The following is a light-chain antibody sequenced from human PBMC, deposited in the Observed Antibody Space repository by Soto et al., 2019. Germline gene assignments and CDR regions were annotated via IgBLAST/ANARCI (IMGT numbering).Light chain of an antibody. CDR3: QQSYSTPRT. J-gene: IGKJ1*01. V-gene: IGKV1-39*01. CDR2: DAS. CDR1: QRISNY. Sequence: DIQVTQSPSSLSASVGDRVTITCRASQRISNYLNWYQQKPGKAPKLLIYDASSLHSGVPSRFSGSGSGTDFTLTISSLQPEDFATYYCQQSYSTPRTFGQGTKVDIK.